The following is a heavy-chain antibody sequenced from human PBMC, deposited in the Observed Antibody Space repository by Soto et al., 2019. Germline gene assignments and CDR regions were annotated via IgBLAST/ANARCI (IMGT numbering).Heavy chain of an antibody. V-gene: IGHV3-23*01. J-gene: IGHJ4*02. D-gene: IGHD1-1*01. Sequence: EVQLLESGGGPLQPGGSLRLSCAASGFTFSNFPMSWVRQVPGKGLEWVSAISASGSDTYYTESVEGRFTISRYNSKNTLYLQMNSLRAEDTAIYYCAKKRSLHKAPFDYWGQGTLVTVSS. CDR1: GFTFSNFP. CDR3: AKKRSLHKAPFDY. CDR2: ISASGSDT.